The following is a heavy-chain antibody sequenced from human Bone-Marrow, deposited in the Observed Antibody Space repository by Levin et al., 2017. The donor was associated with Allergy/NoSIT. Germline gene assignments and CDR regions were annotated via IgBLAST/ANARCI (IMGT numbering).Heavy chain of an antibody. V-gene: IGHV3-21*01. J-gene: IGHJ4*02. D-gene: IGHD6-13*01. Sequence: RTGGSLRLSCTASGFVFTRHTMHWVRQAPGKGLEWVASISSSGNYIMYADSLKGRFTISRDNAKNSLYLQMHSLRGDETAVYYCARDSLGYSSSWYFFDLWGQGTLVTVSS. CDR1: GFVFTRHT. CDR2: ISSSGNYI. CDR3: ARDSLGYSSSWYFFDL.